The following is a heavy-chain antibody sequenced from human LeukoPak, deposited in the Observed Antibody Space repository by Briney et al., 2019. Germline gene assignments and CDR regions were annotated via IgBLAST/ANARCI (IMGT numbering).Heavy chain of an antibody. V-gene: IGHV3-30-3*01. CDR3: AGGSEITMVRGVLDY. CDR2: ISYDGSNK. CDR1: GFTFSSYA. D-gene: IGHD3-10*01. Sequence: GGSLRLSCAASGFTFSSYAMHWVRQAPGKGLEWVAVISYDGSNKYYADSVKGRFTISRDNSKNTLYLQMNSLRAEDTAVYYCAGGSEITMVRGVLDYWGQGTLVTVSS. J-gene: IGHJ4*02.